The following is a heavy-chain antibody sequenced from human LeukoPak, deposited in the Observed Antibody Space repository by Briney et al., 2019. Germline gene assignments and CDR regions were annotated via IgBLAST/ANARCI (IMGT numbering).Heavy chain of an antibody. Sequence: GGSLRLSCAVSGFTFTNYAMSWVRQAPGKGLEWVSTISGSGGSIYYANSVKGRFTISRDSSKNTLYLQMNSLRAEDTAVYYCAKERTSGYYFFDYWGQGTLVTVSS. CDR1: GFTFTNYA. CDR3: AKERTSGYYFFDY. D-gene: IGHD3-3*01. CDR2: ISGSGGSI. V-gene: IGHV3-23*01. J-gene: IGHJ4*02.